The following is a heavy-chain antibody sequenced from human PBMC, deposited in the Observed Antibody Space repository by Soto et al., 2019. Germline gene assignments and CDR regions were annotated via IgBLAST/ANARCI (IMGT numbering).Heavy chain of an antibody. CDR3: TKEGTSGFDYFDS. D-gene: IGHD6-19*01. CDR1: GFTFSNYA. V-gene: IGHV3-23*01. Sequence: EVQLLESGGGLVQPGGSLRLSCAASGFTFSNYAMTWVRQAPGKGLQWVSIISGSGDTSYYADTVKGRFTISRDNSRKTLQLQMNRLSAEASAKYYCTKEGTSGFDYFDSWGQGTLVTVSS. CDR2: ISGSGDTS. J-gene: IGHJ4*02.